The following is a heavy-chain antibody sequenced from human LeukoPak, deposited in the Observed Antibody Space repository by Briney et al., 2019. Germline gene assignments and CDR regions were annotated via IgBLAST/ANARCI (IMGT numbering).Heavy chain of an antibody. D-gene: IGHD6-13*01. Sequence: GGSLRLSCAASGFTFSSYGMSWVRQAPGKGLEWVSTISGSGGSTFYADSVKGRFTISRDNSKNTLYLQMDSLRAEDTAVYYCARESGSWSPWYYYYMDVWGKGTTVTVSS. CDR3: ARESGSWSPWYYYYMDV. V-gene: IGHV3-23*01. J-gene: IGHJ6*03. CDR1: GFTFSSYG. CDR2: ISGSGGST.